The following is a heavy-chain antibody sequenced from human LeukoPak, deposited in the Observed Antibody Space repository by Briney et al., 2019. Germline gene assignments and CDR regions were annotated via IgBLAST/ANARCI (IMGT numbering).Heavy chain of an antibody. J-gene: IGHJ6*03. Sequence: SETLSLTCAVYGGSFSGYYWSWIRQPPGKGLEWIGEINHSGSTNYNPSLKSRVTISVDTSKNQLSLKLSSVTAADTAVYYCARGTTRRHYYYYMDVWGKGTTVTVSS. CDR3: ARGTTRRHYYYYMDV. D-gene: IGHD1-7*01. CDR2: INHSGST. CDR1: GGSFSGYY. V-gene: IGHV4-34*01.